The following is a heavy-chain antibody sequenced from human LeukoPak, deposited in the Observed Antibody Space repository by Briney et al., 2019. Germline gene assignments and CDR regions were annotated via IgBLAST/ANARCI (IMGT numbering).Heavy chain of an antibody. D-gene: IGHD2-2*03. J-gene: IGHJ4*02. CDR1: GFTFSNYE. Sequence: GGSLRLSCAASGFTFSNYEMNWVRQAPGKGLEWVSYIGSSGDIIYYADSVKGRFTISRDNAKKSLYLQMNSLRAEDTAVYYCAMIMPGYCSGSSCYEGEYFDYWGQGTLVTVSS. CDR2: IGSSGDII. V-gene: IGHV3-48*03. CDR3: AMIMPGYCSGSSCYEGEYFDY.